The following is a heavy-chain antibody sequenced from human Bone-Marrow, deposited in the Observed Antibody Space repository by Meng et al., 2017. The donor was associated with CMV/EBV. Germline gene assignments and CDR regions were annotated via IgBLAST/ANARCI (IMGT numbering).Heavy chain of an antibody. CDR2: SVVGSGYT. Sequence: SVKVSCKASGFSFTNAAVQWVRQARGEPLELRGWSVVGSGYTSYAQKLQGRGTITSDMATSTAYMEVSSLRSDDTAVYYCASKAMDVWGQGTTVTVSS. CDR1: GFSFTNAA. CDR3: ASKAMDV. J-gene: IGHJ6*02. V-gene: IGHV1-58*01.